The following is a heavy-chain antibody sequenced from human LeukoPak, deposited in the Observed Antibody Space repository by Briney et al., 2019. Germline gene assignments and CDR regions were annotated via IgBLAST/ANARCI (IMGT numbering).Heavy chain of an antibody. CDR3: ARRVVVITESGVNWFDP. CDR1: GGSISSYY. CDR2: IYYSGST. V-gene: IGHV4-59*08. Sequence: SETLSLTCTVSGGSISSYYWSWIRQPPGKGLEWIGYIYYSGSTNYNPSLKSRVTISVDTSKNQFSLKLSSVTAADTAVYYCARRVVVITESGVNWFDPWGPGTLVTVSS. D-gene: IGHD3-22*01. J-gene: IGHJ5*02.